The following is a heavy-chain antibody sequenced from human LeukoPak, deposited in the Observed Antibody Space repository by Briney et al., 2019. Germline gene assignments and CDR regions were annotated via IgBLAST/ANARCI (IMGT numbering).Heavy chain of an antibody. Sequence: ASVKVSCKASGYTFTSYYMHWVRQAPGQGLEWMGWISAYNGNTNYAQKLQGRVTMTTDTSTSTAYMELRSLRSDDTAVYYCAIIAAAVSFDYWGQGTLVTVSS. J-gene: IGHJ4*02. V-gene: IGHV1-18*04. CDR1: GYTFTSYY. CDR3: AIIAAAVSFDY. D-gene: IGHD6-13*01. CDR2: ISAYNGNT.